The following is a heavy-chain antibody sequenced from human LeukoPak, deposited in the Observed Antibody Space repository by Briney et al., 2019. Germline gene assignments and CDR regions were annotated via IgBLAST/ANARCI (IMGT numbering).Heavy chain of an antibody. CDR2: ISSGSSTI. D-gene: IGHD1-14*01. CDR1: GFPFSAYS. J-gene: IGHJ4*02. CDR3: ATVRSGSIDN. V-gene: IGHV3-48*02. Sequence: GGSLRLSCAASGFPFSAYSMNWVRQAPGKGLEWVSYISSGSSTIYYADSVKGRFTISRDNAKNSLYLQMNSLGDEDTAVFYCATVRSGSIDNWGQGTLVTVSS.